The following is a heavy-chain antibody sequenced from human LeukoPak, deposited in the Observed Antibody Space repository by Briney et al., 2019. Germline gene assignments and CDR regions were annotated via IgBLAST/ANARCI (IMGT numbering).Heavy chain of an antibody. CDR2: IYSGGST. CDR1: GFTVSSNY. V-gene: IGHV3-53*01. J-gene: IGHJ6*04. CDR3: ARERAYYGSGTSYGMDV. D-gene: IGHD3-10*01. Sequence: GGSLRFSCAASGFTVSSNYMSWVRQAPGKGLEWVSVIYSGGSTYYADSVKGRFTISRDNSKNTLYLQMNSLRAEDTAVYYCARERAYYGSGTSYGMDVWGKGTTVTVSS.